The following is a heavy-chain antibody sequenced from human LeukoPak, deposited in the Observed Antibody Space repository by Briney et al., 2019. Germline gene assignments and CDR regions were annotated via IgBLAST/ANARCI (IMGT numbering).Heavy chain of an antibody. CDR3: ARGRAAGIF. J-gene: IGHJ4*02. Sequence: SETLSLTCAVYGGSFSGYYWSWIRQPPGKGLEWIGEINHSGSTNYNPSLKSRVTISVDTSKNQFSLKLSSVTAADTAVYYCARGRAAGIFGGQGTLVTVSS. CDR1: GGSFSGYY. V-gene: IGHV4-34*01. CDR2: INHSGST. D-gene: IGHD6-13*01.